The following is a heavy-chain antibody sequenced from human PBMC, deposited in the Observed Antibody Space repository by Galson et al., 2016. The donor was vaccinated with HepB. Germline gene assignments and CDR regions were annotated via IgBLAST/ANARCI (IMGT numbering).Heavy chain of an antibody. V-gene: IGHV1-18*01. D-gene: IGHD3-22*01. CDR2: ISAYNGDT. CDR1: GYTFTTYG. J-gene: IGHJ4*02. Sequence: SVKVSCKASGYTFTTYGISWVRQAPGQGLEWMGWISAYNGDTNYAQKLQGRVTMTTDTSTSTAYMELRSLRSDDTAVYYCAKLTENYYDSSGYFDCWGQGTLVTVSS. CDR3: AKLTENYYDSSGYFDC.